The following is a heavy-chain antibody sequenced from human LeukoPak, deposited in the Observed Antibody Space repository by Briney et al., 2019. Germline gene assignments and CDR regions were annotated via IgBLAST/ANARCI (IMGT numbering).Heavy chain of an antibody. Sequence: ASVKVSCKASGYIFTSYAMHWVRQAPGQRLEWMGWINTGNGNTKYSQEFQGRVTITRDTSASTVYMELSSLRSEDMAVYYCARPTLYDSHAFDMWGQGTMVTVSS. V-gene: IGHV1-3*03. J-gene: IGHJ3*02. CDR2: INTGNGNT. CDR3: ARPTLYDSHAFDM. D-gene: IGHD3-22*01. CDR1: GYIFTSYA.